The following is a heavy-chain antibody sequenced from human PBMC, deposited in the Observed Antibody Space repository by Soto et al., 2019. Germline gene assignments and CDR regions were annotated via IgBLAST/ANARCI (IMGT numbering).Heavy chain of an antibody. CDR2: IWYDGSNK. CDR3: ARDEWGSGSLDY. D-gene: IGHD3-10*01. Sequence: QVQLVESGGGVVHPGRSLRLSCAASGFTFSSYGMHWVRQAPGKGLEWVAVIWYDGSNKYYADSVKGRFTISRDNSKNTLYLQMNSLRAEDTAVYYCARDEWGSGSLDYWGQGTLVTVSS. CDR1: GFTFSSYG. J-gene: IGHJ4*02. V-gene: IGHV3-33*01.